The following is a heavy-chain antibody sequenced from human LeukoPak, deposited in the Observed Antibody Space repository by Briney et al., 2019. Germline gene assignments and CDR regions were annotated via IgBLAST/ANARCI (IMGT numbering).Heavy chain of an antibody. Sequence: ASMKVSCKASGYIFTNNYIHWVRQAPGQWLEWMGRIIPILGIANYAQKFQGRVTITADKSTSTAYMELSSLRSEDTAVYYCARVIVLAYCGGDCYSDYFDYWGQGTLVTVSS. CDR2: IIPILGIA. CDR1: GYIFTNNY. V-gene: IGHV1-69*04. D-gene: IGHD2-21*02. J-gene: IGHJ4*02. CDR3: ARVIVLAYCGGDCYSDYFDY.